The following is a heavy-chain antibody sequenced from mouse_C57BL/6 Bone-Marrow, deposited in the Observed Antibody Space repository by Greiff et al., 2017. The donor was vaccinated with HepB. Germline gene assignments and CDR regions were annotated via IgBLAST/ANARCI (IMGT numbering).Heavy chain of an antibody. V-gene: IGHV5-15*04. J-gene: IGHJ4*01. CDR3: ARRGWDY. CDR1: GFTFSDYG. CDR2: ISNLAYSI. Sequence: EVQVVESGGGLVQPGGSLKLSCAASGFTFSDYGMAWVRQAPRKGPEWVAFISNLAYSIYYADTVTGRFTISRENAKNTLYLEMSSLRSEDTAMYYCARRGWDYWGQGTSVTVSS.